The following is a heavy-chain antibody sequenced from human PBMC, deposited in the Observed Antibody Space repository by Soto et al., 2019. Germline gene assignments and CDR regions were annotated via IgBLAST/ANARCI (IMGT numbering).Heavy chain of an antibody. CDR1: GGSISSSGYY. J-gene: IGHJ4*02. V-gene: IGHV4-39*01. Sequence: KPSETLSLTCTVSGGSISSSGYYWGWIRQPPGKGLEWIGSIYYSGSTYYNPSLKSRVTISVDTSKNQFSLKLSSVTAADTAVYYCGSGSNFDYWGQGTLVTVSS. D-gene: IGHD3-10*01. CDR2: IYYSGST. CDR3: GSGSNFDY.